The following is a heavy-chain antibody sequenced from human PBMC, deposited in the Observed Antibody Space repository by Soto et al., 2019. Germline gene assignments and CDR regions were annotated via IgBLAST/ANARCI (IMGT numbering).Heavy chain of an antibody. CDR3: AKDGATRAWFGP. CDR2: VSSDGSST. D-gene: IGHD1-26*01. V-gene: IGHV3-74*01. J-gene: IGHJ5*02. Sequence: EVQLVESGGGLVQPGGSLRLSCAASGFTFRSYWMHWVRQGPGKGLVWVSRVSSDGSSTTYADSVKGRFTISRDNGKNTLYLQMNSLRAEDTAVYYCAKDGATRAWFGPWGQGTLVTVSS. CDR1: GFTFRSYW.